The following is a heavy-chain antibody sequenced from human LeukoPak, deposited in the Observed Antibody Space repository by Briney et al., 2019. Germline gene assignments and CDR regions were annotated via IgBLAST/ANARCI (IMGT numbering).Heavy chain of an antibody. V-gene: IGHV3-11*03. J-gene: IGHJ4*02. CDR3: AKGSRTFDY. Sequence: PGGSLRLSCAASGFTFSDYYMSWIRQAPGKGLEWVSYISSSSSYTNYADSVKGRFTISRDNSKNTLYLQMNSLRAEDTAVYYCAKGSRTFDYWGQGTLVTVSS. D-gene: IGHD3-10*01. CDR1: GFTFSDYY. CDR2: ISSSSSYT.